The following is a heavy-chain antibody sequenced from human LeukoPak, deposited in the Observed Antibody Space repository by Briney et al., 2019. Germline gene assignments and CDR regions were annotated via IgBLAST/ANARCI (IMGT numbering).Heavy chain of an antibody. D-gene: IGHD1-26*01. V-gene: IGHV1-69*13. Sequence: SVTVSCKASGGTFSSYAISWVRQAPGQGLEWMGGIIPIFDTADYAQKFQGRVTITADESTSTAYMELSSLRSEDTAVFYCARISLGAIWGYYYGMDVWGQGTTVTVSS. CDR1: GGTFSSYA. CDR2: IIPIFDTA. J-gene: IGHJ6*02. CDR3: ARISLGAIWGYYYGMDV.